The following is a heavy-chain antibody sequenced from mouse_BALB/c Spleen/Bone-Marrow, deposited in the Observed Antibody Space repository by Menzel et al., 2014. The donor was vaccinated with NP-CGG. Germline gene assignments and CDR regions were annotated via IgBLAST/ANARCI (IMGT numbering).Heavy chain of an antibody. V-gene: IGHV4-1*02. Sequence: VQLQQSGGGLVQPGGSLKLSCAALGFDFSRYWMSWVRQAPGKGLEWIGEINPDSSPINYTPSLKDKFIISRDNAKNTLYLQMRKVRSEDTALYYCARPHYYGSNAMDYWGQGTSVTVSS. CDR3: ARPHYYGSNAMDY. D-gene: IGHD1-2*01. CDR1: GFDFSRYW. CDR2: INPDSSPI. J-gene: IGHJ4*01.